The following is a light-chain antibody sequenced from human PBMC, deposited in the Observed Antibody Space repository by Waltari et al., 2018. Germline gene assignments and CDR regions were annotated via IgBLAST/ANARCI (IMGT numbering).Light chain of an antibody. J-gene: IGKJ2*01. Sequence: EIVLTQSPGTLSLSPGERATLSCRASQSVSSSYLAWYQQKPGQAPRLLIYGASSRATGIPDRFSGSGSGTDFTLTISRLEPEDFAVYHCQQYNSSPYTFGQGTKLEI. CDR2: GAS. CDR3: QQYNSSPYT. CDR1: QSVSSSY. V-gene: IGKV3-20*01.